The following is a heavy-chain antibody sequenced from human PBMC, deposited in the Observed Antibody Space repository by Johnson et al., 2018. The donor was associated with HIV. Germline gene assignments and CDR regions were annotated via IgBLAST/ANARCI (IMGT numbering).Heavy chain of an antibody. D-gene: IGHD6-19*01. J-gene: IGHJ3*02. CDR3: ARDRGIAVAGTGAFDI. CDR2: ISYDGSNK. V-gene: IGHV3-30*03. Sequence: QVQLVESGGGLVQPGGSLRLSCVASGFTVSSNYMSWVRQAPGKGLEWVAVISYDGSNKYYADSVKGRFTISRDNSKNTLYLQMNSLRAEDTSVYYCARDRGIAVAGTGAFDIWGQGTMVTVSS. CDR1: GFTVSSNY.